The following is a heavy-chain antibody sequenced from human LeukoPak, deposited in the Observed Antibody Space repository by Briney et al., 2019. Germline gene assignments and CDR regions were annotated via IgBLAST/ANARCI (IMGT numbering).Heavy chain of an antibody. Sequence: PSETLSLTCAVYGGSFSGYYWSWIRQSPGKGLEWIGEIKHSGSTNYNPSLKSRVTISVDTSKNQFSLKLSSVTAADTAVNYCARDFRERAFDIWGQGTMVTVSS. CDR2: IKHSGST. J-gene: IGHJ3*02. CDR3: ARDFRERAFDI. D-gene: IGHD3-10*01. CDR1: GGSFSGYY. V-gene: IGHV4-34*01.